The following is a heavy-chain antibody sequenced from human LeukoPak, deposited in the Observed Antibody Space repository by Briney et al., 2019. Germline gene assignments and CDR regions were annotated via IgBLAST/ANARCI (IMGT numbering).Heavy chain of an antibody. V-gene: IGHV3-30*18. D-gene: IGHD6-19*01. CDR2: ISYDGSNK. CDR1: GFTFSNYW. J-gene: IGHJ3*02. Sequence: GSLRLSCVASGFTFSNYWMHWVRQAPGKGLEWVAVISYDGSNKYYADSVKGQFTISRDNSKNTLFLEMNSLRAEDTAVYYCAKALTSGWYLDAFNIWGQGTMVTVSS. CDR3: AKALTSGWYLDAFNI.